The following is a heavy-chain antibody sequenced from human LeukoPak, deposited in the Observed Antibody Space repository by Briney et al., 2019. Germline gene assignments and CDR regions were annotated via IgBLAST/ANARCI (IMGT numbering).Heavy chain of an antibody. Sequence: SVKVSCKASGGTYSSYAISWVRQAPGQGLEWMGGIIPIFGTANYAQKFQGRVTITADESTSTAYMELSSLRSEDTAVYYCARDIVGVDYYYYGMDVWGQGTTVTVSS. V-gene: IGHV1-69*13. CDR2: IIPIFGTA. D-gene: IGHD1-26*01. CDR1: GGTYSSYA. CDR3: ARDIVGVDYYYYGMDV. J-gene: IGHJ6*02.